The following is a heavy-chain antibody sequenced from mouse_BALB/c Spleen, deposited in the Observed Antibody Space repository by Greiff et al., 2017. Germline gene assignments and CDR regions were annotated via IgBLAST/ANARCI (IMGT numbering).Heavy chain of an antibody. Sequence: VQLQQPGAELVMPGASVKLSCTASGFNIKDTYMHWVKQRPEQGLEWIGRIDPANGNTKYDPKFQGKATITADTSSNTAYLQLSSLTSEDTAVYYCAREGKVRRAFAYWGQGTLVTVSA. V-gene: IGHV14-3*02. CDR2: IDPANGNT. J-gene: IGHJ3*01. D-gene: IGHD2-14*01. CDR3: AREGKVRRAFAY. CDR1: GFNIKDTY.